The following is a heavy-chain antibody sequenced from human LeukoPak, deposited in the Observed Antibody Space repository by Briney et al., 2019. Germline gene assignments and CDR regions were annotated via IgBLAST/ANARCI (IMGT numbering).Heavy chain of an antibody. D-gene: IGHD1-26*01. CDR1: GGTFSSYA. J-gene: IGHJ5*02. Sequence: SVKVSCKASGGTFSSYAISWVRQAPGQGLEWMGGIIPIFGTANYAQKFQGRVTITADESTSTAYMELSRLRSEDTAVYYCARDSTGATLYNWFDPWGQGTLVTVSS. V-gene: IGHV1-69*01. CDR3: ARDSTGATLYNWFDP. CDR2: IIPIFGTA.